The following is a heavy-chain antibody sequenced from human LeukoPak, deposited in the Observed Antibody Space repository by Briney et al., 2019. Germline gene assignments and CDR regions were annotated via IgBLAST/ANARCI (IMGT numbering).Heavy chain of an antibody. J-gene: IGHJ6*03. CDR2: TYYRSKWYN. CDR1: GDSVSSNSAA. Sequence: SQTLSLTCAISGDSVSSNSAARNWIRQSPSRGLEWLGRTYYRSKWYNDYAVSVKSRITINPDTSKNQFSLQLNSVTPEDTAVYYCARVMDYYDSSGYYYYYMDVWGKGTTVTVSS. D-gene: IGHD3-22*01. CDR3: ARVMDYYDSSGYYYYYMDV. V-gene: IGHV6-1*01.